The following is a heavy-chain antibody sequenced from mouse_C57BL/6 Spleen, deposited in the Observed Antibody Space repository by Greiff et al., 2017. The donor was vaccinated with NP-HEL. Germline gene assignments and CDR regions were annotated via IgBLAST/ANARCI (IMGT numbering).Heavy chain of an antibody. D-gene: IGHD1-1*01. Sequence: EVQLQESGPGLVKPSQSLSLTCSVTGYSLTSGYYWHWIRQFLGNKLEWMGYISYDGSNNYNPSLKNRISITRDTSKNQFFLKLNSVTTEYTATYYCARDYYGTSWFAYWGQGTLVTVSA. J-gene: IGHJ3*01. CDR2: ISYDGSN. V-gene: IGHV3-6*01. CDR1: GYSLTSGYY. CDR3: ARDYYGTSWFAY.